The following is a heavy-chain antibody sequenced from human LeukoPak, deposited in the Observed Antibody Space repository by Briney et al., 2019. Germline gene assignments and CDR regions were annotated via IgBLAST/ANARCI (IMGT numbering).Heavy chain of an antibody. CDR1: GFTFDDYA. CDR2: IXXXSGSI. Sequence: GGSLRLSCAASGFTFDDYAMHWVRQAPGKGLEWVSGIXXXSGSIGYXDSXXXRFTISRDNAKNSLYLQMNSLRAEDTALYYCXXXXXXXXXXXXXXXXFDYWGQGTLXTVSS. V-gene: IGHV3-9*01. CDR3: XXXXXXXXXXXXXXXXFDY. J-gene: IGHJ4*02.